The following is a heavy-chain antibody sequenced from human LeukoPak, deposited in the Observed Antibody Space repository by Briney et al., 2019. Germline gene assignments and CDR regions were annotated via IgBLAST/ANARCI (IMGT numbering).Heavy chain of an antibody. CDR2: IYYSGST. Sequence: SETLSLTCTVSGGSISSYYWSWIRQPPGKGLEWIGYIYYSGSTNYNPSLKSRVTISVDTSKNQFSLKLSSVTAADAAVYYCARGSYGSGSISWGQGTLVTVSS. J-gene: IGHJ5*02. D-gene: IGHD3-10*01. CDR1: GGSISSYY. CDR3: ARGSYGSGSIS. V-gene: IGHV4-59*01.